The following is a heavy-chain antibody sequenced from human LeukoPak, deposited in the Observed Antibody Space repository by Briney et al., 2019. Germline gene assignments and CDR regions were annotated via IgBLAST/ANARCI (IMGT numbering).Heavy chain of an antibody. CDR2: ISGSGDST. D-gene: IGHD3-10*01. V-gene: IGHV3-23*01. CDR3: ANDYRSGSFHDF. J-gene: IGHJ4*02. Sequence: GGSLRLSCAASGFTFSTYAMSWVRQAPGKGLEWVSAISGSGDSTYSTDSVKGRFTISRDNSKNTLYLQMNTLRAEDTAIYYCANDYRSGSFHDFWGQGTLVTVSS. CDR1: GFTFSTYA.